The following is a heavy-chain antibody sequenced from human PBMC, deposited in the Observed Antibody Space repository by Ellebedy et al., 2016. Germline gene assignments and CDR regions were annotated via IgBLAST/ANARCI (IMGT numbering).Heavy chain of an antibody. CDR3: ARAKGPVVIEAGDI. CDR1: GYTFTSYG. Sequence: ASVKVSXKASGYTFTSYGISWVRQAPGQGLEWMGWISAYNGNTNYAQKLQGRVTMTTDTSTSTAYMELRSLRSDDTAVYYCARAKGPVVIEAGDIWGQGTMVTVSS. CDR2: ISAYNGNT. V-gene: IGHV1-18*01. D-gene: IGHD4-23*01. J-gene: IGHJ3*02.